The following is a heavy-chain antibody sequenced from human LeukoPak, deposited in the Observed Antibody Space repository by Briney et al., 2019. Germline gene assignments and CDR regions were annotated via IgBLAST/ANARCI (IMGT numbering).Heavy chain of an antibody. CDR2: ITDDATT. Sequence: PGGSLRLSCAASGFTFSSAWMHWVRQAPGTGLVWVSRITDDATTTYADSVKGRFTISRDNAKNTLSLQMNSLRAEDTAVYYCVRDRVGPDYWGQGTLVTVSS. V-gene: IGHV3-74*03. D-gene: IGHD1-26*01. CDR1: GFTFSSAW. J-gene: IGHJ4*02. CDR3: VRDRVGPDY.